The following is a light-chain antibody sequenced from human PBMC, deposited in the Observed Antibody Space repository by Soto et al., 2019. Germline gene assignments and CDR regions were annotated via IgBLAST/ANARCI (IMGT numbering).Light chain of an antibody. CDR1: SSDVGGYNY. CDR3: SSYTSSSTYVV. V-gene: IGLV2-14*01. J-gene: IGLJ2*01. Sequence: QSALTQPASVSGSPGQSITISCTGTSSDVGGYNYVSWYQQHPGKAPKLMIYDVSNRPSGVSNRFSGSKSGNTASLNISGLQAEDEADYYCSSYTSSSTYVVFGGGTMLTVL. CDR2: DVS.